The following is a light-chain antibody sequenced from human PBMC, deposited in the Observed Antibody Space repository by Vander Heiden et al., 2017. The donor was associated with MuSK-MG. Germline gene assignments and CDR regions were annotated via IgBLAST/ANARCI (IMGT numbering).Light chain of an antibody. CDR1: ALPKQF. Sequence: SYELTQPPSLSVSPGQTAKITCSGDALPKQFSYWYQKKPGQAPVVMIYKDTQRPSGIPERFSGSISGTTVTLTISGVQAEDEADYYCQSADSSGSYVIFGGGTRLTVL. V-gene: IGLV3-25*03. CDR2: KDT. J-gene: IGLJ2*01. CDR3: QSADSSGSYVI.